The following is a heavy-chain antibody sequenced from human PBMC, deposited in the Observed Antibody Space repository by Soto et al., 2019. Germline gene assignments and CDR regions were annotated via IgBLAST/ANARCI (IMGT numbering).Heavy chain of an antibody. CDR1: GGTFSSYA. V-gene: IGHV1-69*13. Sequence: ASVKVSCKASGGTFSSYAISWVRQAPGQGLEWMGGIIPIFGTANYAQKFQGRVTITADESTSTAYMELSSLRSEDTAVYYCARVGQTGDLNNAFDIWGQGTMVTVSS. CDR3: ARVGQTGDLNNAFDI. CDR2: IIPIFGTA. D-gene: IGHD7-27*01. J-gene: IGHJ3*02.